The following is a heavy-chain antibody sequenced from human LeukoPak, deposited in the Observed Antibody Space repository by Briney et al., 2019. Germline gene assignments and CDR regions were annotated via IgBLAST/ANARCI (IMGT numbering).Heavy chain of an antibody. CDR2: INHSGST. V-gene: IGHV4-34*01. Sequence: SETLSLTCAVYGGSFSGYYWSWIRQPPGKGLEWIGEINHSGSTNYNPSLKSRVTISVGTSKNQFSLKLSSVTAADTAVYYRARAGYDYVWGSYRLFDYWGQGTLVTVSS. J-gene: IGHJ4*02. CDR3: ARAGYDYVWGSYRLFDY. D-gene: IGHD3-16*02. CDR1: GGSFSGYY.